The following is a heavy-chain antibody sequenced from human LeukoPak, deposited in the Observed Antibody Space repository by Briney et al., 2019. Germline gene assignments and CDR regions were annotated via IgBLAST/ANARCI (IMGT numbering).Heavy chain of an antibody. CDR1: GFTFSSYS. CDR2: ISSSSSYI. Sequence: GGSLRLSCAASGFTFSSYSMNWVRQAPGKGLEWVSSISSSSSYIYYADSVKGRFTISRDNAKNSLYLQMNSLRAEDTAVYYCARGRIAAAVRSDYWGQGTLVTVSS. CDR3: ARGRIAAAVRSDY. V-gene: IGHV3-21*04. J-gene: IGHJ4*02. D-gene: IGHD6-13*01.